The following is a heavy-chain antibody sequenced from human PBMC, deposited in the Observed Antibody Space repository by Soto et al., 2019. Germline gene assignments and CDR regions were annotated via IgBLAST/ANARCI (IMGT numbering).Heavy chain of an antibody. Sequence: QVQLMQSGAEVKKPGASVKVSCKASGDTFTDYYIHWVRQAPGQGLEWMGTVNPSGGHTTYAQHFLGRGTMTRDTATSTLYMELTSLTFDDTAIYYCARGGHVVVVTAALDYWGQGTLVTVSS. CDR2: VNPSGGHT. V-gene: IGHV1-46*01. CDR1: GDTFTDYY. CDR3: ARGGHVVVVTAALDY. J-gene: IGHJ4*02. D-gene: IGHD2-21*02.